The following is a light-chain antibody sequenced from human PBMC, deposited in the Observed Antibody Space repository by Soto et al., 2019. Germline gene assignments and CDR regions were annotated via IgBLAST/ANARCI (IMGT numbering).Light chain of an antibody. J-gene: IGKJ2*02. CDR1: QSGSRF. CDR3: QQYDNWPACT. V-gene: IGKV3-15*01. CDR2: DTS. Sequence: EIVMTQSPATLSVSTGESVTLSRRASQSGSRFLAWYHQRPGQAPRLLIYDTSTRATGVPARFSGSGSGTEFSLTISSQQSEDFSVYYCQQYDNWPACTFGQGTKLEVK.